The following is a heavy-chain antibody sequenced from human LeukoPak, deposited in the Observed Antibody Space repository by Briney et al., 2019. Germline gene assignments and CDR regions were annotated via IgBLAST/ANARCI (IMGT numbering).Heavy chain of an antibody. J-gene: IGHJ5*02. CDR1: GGTFSSYA. V-gene: IGHV1-69*06. Sequence: VASVKVSCKASGGTFSSYAISWVRQAPGQGLEWMGGIIPIFGTANYAQKFQGRVTITADKSTSTAYMELSSLRSEDTAVYYCARGGEAAVAAFDPWAREPWSPSPQ. D-gene: IGHD6-13*01. CDR2: IIPIFGTA. CDR3: ARGGEAAVAAFDP.